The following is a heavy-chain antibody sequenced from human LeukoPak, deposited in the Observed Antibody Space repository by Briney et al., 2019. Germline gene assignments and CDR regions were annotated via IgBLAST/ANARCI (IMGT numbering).Heavy chain of an antibody. CDR2: ISYDGSNK. V-gene: IGHV3-30-3*01. D-gene: IGHD6-13*01. CDR1: GFTFSSYA. J-gene: IGHJ4*02. Sequence: GGSLRLSCAASGFTFSSYAMHWVRQAPGKGLEWVAVISYDGSNKYYADSVKGRFTISRENSKNTLYLQMNSLRAEDTAVYYCARIGSWYPPFGYFDYWGQGTLVTVSS. CDR3: ARIGSWYPPFGYFDY.